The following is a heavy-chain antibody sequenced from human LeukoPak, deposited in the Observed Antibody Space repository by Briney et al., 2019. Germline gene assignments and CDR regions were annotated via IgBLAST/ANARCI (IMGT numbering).Heavy chain of an antibody. D-gene: IGHD2-15*01. CDR2: IYYSGST. J-gene: IGHJ5*02. Sequence: SQTLSVTCTVSGGSISSGSYYWSWIRQHPGKGLEWTGYIYYSGSTYYNTSLKSRVTISVDTSKNQFSLKLSSVTAADTAVYFCARLKRSLNWFDPWGQGNLVTVSS. CDR3: ARLKRSLNWFDP. CDR1: GGSISSGSYY. V-gene: IGHV4-31*03.